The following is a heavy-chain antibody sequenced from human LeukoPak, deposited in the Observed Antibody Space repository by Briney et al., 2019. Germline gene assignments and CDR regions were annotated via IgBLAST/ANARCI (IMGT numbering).Heavy chain of an antibody. Sequence: GGSLRLSCAASEFTYSSYSMNWVRQAPGKGLEWVSYISSSSSTIYYADSVKGRFTISRDNAKNSLYLQMNSLRAEDTAVYYCAELGITMIGGVWGKGTTVTISS. CDR1: EFTYSSYS. CDR3: AELGITMIGGV. CDR2: ISSSSSTI. V-gene: IGHV3-48*04. J-gene: IGHJ6*04. D-gene: IGHD3-10*02.